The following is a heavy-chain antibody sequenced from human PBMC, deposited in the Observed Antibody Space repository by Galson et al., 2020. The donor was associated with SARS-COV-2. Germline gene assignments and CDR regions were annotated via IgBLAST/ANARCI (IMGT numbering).Heavy chain of an antibody. CDR1: GFTFSSYS. Sequence: GGSLRLSCAASGFTFSSYSMNWVRQAPGKGLEWVSYISTSSRTIYYADYVKGRFTISRDNAKNSLYLQMNSLRDEDTAVYYCARDMTAQAEGYFDYWGQGTLVTVSS. V-gene: IGHV3-48*02. D-gene: IGHD3-16*01. CDR2: ISTSSRTI. CDR3: ARDMTAQAEGYFDY. J-gene: IGHJ4*02.